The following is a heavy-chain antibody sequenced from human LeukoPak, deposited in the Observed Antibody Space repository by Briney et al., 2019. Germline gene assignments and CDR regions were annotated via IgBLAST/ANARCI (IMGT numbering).Heavy chain of an antibody. V-gene: IGHV4-34*01. CDR3: ARGRITIFGVPNYYYYYGMDV. J-gene: IGHJ6*02. D-gene: IGHD3-3*01. CDR2: INHSGST. CDR1: GGSFSGYY. Sequence: SETLSLTCAVYGGSFSGYYWSWIRQPPGKGLEWVGEINHSGSTNYNPSPKSRVTISVDTSKNQFSLKLSSVTAADTAVYYCARGRITIFGVPNYYYYYGMDVWGQGTTVTVSS.